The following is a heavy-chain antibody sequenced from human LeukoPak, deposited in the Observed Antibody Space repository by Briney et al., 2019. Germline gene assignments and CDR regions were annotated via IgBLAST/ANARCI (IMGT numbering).Heavy chain of an antibody. Sequence: GGSLRLSCSASGFTFSSYAMHWVRQAPGKGLEYVSAISSNGGSTYYADSVKGRFTISRDNSKNSLYLQMNSLRDEDTAVYYCARKNDYDSSGYHNWFAPWGQGTLVTVSS. V-gene: IGHV3-64*04. CDR1: GFTFSSYA. CDR2: ISSNGGST. CDR3: ARKNDYDSSGYHNWFAP. D-gene: IGHD3-22*01. J-gene: IGHJ5*02.